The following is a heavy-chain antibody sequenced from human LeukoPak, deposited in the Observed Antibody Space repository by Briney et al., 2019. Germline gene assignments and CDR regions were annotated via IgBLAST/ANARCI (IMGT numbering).Heavy chain of an antibody. CDR1: GFTFDDYA. Sequence: PGRSLRLSCEASGFTFDDYAMHWVRQAPGKGLEWVSTISGGGGSTYYADSVKGRFTISRDNSKNTLYLQVNSLRAEDTAVYYCAKGGKWDVTPFDYWGQGTLVTVSS. J-gene: IGHJ4*02. CDR2: ISGGGGST. CDR3: AKGGKWDVTPFDY. D-gene: IGHD1-26*01. V-gene: IGHV3-23*01.